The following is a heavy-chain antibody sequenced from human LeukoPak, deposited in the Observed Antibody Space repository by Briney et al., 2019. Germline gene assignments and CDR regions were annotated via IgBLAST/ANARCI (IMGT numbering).Heavy chain of an antibody. J-gene: IGHJ4*02. CDR1: GYTFTGYY. Sequence: ASVKVSCKASGYTFTGYYMHWVRQAPGQGLEWMGRINPNSGGTNSAQKFQGRVTITTDESTSTAYMELSSLRSEDTAVYYCARERLREGGGNYFDYWGQGTLVTVSS. CDR3: ARERLREGGGNYFDY. V-gene: IGHV1-2*06. D-gene: IGHD2-15*01. CDR2: INPNSGGT.